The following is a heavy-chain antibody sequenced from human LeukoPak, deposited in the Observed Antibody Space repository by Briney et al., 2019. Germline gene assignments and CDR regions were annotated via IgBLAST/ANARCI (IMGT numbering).Heavy chain of an antibody. CDR1: GFTFSSYW. CDR2: IKQDGSEK. D-gene: IGHD2-21*02. V-gene: IGHV3-7*04. Sequence: PGGSLRLSCAASGFTFSSYWTSWVRQAPGKGLEWVANIKQDGSEKYYVDSVKGRFTISRDNAKNSLYLQMNSLRAEDTAVYYCARSYCGGDCYSDAFDIWGQGTMVTVSS. J-gene: IGHJ3*02. CDR3: ARSYCGGDCYSDAFDI.